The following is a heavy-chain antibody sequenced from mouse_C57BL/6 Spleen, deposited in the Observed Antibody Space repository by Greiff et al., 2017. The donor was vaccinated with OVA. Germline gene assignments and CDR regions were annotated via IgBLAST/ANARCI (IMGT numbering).Heavy chain of an antibody. J-gene: IGHJ1*03. CDR1: GYSFTDYN. CDR2: INPNYGTT. CDR3: ARSPYGSSYNFDV. Sequence: EVQLQQSGPELVKPGASVKVSCKASGYSFTDYNMNWVKQSNGKSLEWIGVINPNYGTTSYNQKFKGQATLTVDQSSSTAYMQLNSLTSEDSAVDDCARSPYGSSYNFDVWGTGTTVTGSS. D-gene: IGHD1-1*01. V-gene: IGHV1-39*01.